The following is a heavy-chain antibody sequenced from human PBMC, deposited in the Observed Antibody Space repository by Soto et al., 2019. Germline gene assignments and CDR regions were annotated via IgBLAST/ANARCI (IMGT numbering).Heavy chain of an antibody. CDR2: INHTGGT. V-gene: IGHV4-34*01. CDR3: ATRITVFGLLILPFDP. CDR1: GGSVNGYY. Sequence: PSETLSLTCAVYGGSVNGYYWNWIRQPPGKGLEWIGEINHTGGTHYNPSLESRVTMSVDTSKNQFSLRLSSVTAADTAIYYCATRITVFGLLILPFDPWGQGTQVTVSS. J-gene: IGHJ5*02. D-gene: IGHD3-3*01.